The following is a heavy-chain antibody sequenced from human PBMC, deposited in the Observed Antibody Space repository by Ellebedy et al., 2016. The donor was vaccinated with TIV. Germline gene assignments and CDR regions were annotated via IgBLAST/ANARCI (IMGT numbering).Heavy chain of an antibody. Sequence: SETLSLTXTVSGGSISSDSYYWNWIRQPAGKGLEWIGRVYSWGSSTYSPSLASRVIMLVDMSKNHFSLKLNSVTAADTAVYYCARGEGSYHFHMDVWGKGITVTVSS. CDR3: ARGEGSYHFHMDV. J-gene: IGHJ6*03. CDR1: GGSISSDSYY. V-gene: IGHV4-61*02. CDR2: VYSWGSS.